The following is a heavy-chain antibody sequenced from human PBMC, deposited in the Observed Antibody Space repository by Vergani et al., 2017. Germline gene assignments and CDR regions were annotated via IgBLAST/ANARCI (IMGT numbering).Heavy chain of an antibody. CDR1: GFTFSSYG. CDR3: AKAQWGLLCDY. Sequence: QVQLVESGGGVVQPGRSLRLSCAASGFTFSSYGMHWVRQAPGKGLEWVAVISYDGSNKYYADSVKGRFTISRDNSKNTLYLQMNSLRAEDTAVYYCAKAQWGLLCDYWGQGTLVTVSS. CDR2: ISYDGSNK. V-gene: IGHV3-30*18. D-gene: IGHD1-26*01. J-gene: IGHJ4*02.